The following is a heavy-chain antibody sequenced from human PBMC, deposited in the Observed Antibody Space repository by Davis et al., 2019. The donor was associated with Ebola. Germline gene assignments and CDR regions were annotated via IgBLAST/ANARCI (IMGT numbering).Heavy chain of an antibody. D-gene: IGHD1-7*01. CDR1: GGSISSSSYY. J-gene: IGHJ4*02. V-gene: IGHV4-39*01. CDR2: IYYSGST. Sequence: MPSETLSLTCTVSGGSISSSSYYWGWIRQPPGKGLEWIGSIYYSGSTYYNPSLKSRVTISVDTSKNQFSLKLSSVTAADTAVYYCARCPSHWNYLYYFDYWGQGTLVTVSS. CDR3: ARCPSHWNYLYYFDY.